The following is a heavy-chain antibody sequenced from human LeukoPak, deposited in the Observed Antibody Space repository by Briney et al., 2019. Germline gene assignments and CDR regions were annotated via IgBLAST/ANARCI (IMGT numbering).Heavy chain of an antibody. Sequence: SETLSLTCTVSGGSVSSGSYYWSWIRQPPGKGLEWIGYIYYSGSTNYNPSLKSRVTISVDTSKNQFSLKLSSVTAADTAVYYCARSYDSSGSRDAFDIWGQGTVVTVSS. CDR2: IYYSGST. J-gene: IGHJ3*02. D-gene: IGHD3-22*01. CDR3: ARSYDSSGSRDAFDI. CDR1: GGSVSSGSYY. V-gene: IGHV4-61*01.